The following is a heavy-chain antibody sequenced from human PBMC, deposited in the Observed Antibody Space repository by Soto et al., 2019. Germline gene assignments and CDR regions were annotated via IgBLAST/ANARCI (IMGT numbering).Heavy chain of an antibody. CDR3: ARDLLHYDFWSGYSAYFYYGMDV. CDR1: GFTFSSYE. CDR2: ISDSGRTI. Sequence: GGFLRLSCSASGFTFSSYEMNWVRQAPGKGLEWVSYISDSGRTIYYADSVKGRFTVSRDDAQNSVYLQMDSLRAEDTAVYYCARDLLHYDFWSGYSAYFYYGMDVWGPGTTVTVSS. V-gene: IGHV3-48*03. J-gene: IGHJ6*02. D-gene: IGHD3-3*01.